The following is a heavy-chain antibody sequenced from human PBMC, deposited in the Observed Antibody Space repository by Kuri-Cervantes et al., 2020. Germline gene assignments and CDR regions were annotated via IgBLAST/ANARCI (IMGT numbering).Heavy chain of an antibody. CDR3: ARRTVPLFPSSGWYYFDY. D-gene: IGHD6-19*01. CDR1: GFTFGDYA. V-gene: IGHV3-21*04. Sequence: GGSLRLSCTASGFTFGDYAMSWFRQAPGKGLEWVSSISSSSSYIYYADSVKGRFTISRDNAKNSLYLQMNSLRAEDTAVYYCARRTVPLFPSSGWYYFDYWGQGTLVTVSS. CDR2: ISSSSSYI. J-gene: IGHJ4*02.